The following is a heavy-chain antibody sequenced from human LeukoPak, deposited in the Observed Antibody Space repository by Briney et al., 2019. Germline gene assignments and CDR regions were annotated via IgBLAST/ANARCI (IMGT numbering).Heavy chain of an antibody. CDR2: IYYSGST. CDR3: ARLDGYCSGGSCYSVSFVDP. CDR1: GGSISSSNYY. V-gene: IGHV4-39*01. D-gene: IGHD2-15*01. Sequence: SETLFLTCTVSGGSISSSNYYWGWIRQPPGKGLEWIGSIYYSGSTYYNPSLKGRVTISVDTSKNQFSLKLSSVTAADTAVYYCARLDGYCSGGSCYSVSFVDPWGQGTLVTVSS. J-gene: IGHJ5*02.